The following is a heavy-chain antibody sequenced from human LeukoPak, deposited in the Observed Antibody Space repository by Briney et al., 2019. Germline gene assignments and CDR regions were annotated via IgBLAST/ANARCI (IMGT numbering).Heavy chain of an antibody. CDR1: GCTFDDYG. V-gene: IGHV3-9*01. J-gene: IGHJ4*02. D-gene: IGHD6-13*01. Sequence: GGSLRLSCAASGCTFDDYGMHWVRQAPGKGLEWVSTISWNSASVGYVDSVKGRFTISRDNAKKTLYLQMNSLRPEDTALYYCAKDYGYSSSWYGYWGQGTLVTVSS. CDR2: ISWNSASV. CDR3: AKDYGYSSSWYGY.